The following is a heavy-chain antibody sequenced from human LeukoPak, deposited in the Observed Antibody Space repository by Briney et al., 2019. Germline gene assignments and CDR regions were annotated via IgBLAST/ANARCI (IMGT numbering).Heavy chain of an antibody. D-gene: IGHD6-19*01. J-gene: IGHJ4*02. CDR1: GFTFSSYG. CDR2: ILYDGSNK. CDR3: AKVEKRRWLVRALDY. Sequence: PGRSLRLSCAASGFTFSSYGMHWVRQAPGKGLEWVAVILYDGSNKYYADSVKGRFTISRDNSKNTLYLQMNSLRAEDTAVYYCAKVEKRRWLVRALDYWGQGTLVTVSS. V-gene: IGHV3-30*18.